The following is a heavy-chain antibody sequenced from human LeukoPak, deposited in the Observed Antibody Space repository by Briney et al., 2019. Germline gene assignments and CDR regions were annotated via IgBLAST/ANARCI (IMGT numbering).Heavy chain of an antibody. CDR3: ARGTTMIVVVYYSDAFDI. CDR2: ISYDGSNK. Sequence: GGSLRLSCAASGFTFSSYAMHWVRQAPGKGLEWVAVISYDGSNKYYADSVKGRFTISRDNSKNTLYLQMNSLRAEDTAVYYCARGTTMIVVVYYSDAFDIWGQGTMVIVSS. D-gene: IGHD3-22*01. J-gene: IGHJ3*02. CDR1: GFTFSSYA. V-gene: IGHV3-30-3*01.